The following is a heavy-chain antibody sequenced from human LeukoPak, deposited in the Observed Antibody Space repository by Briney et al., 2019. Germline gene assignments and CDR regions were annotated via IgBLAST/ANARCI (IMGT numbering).Heavy chain of an antibody. J-gene: IGHJ5*02. CDR1: GFTVSSNY. V-gene: IGHV3-53*01. CDR2: IYSGGSA. Sequence: GSLRLSCASSGFTVSSNYMSWVRQAPGKGLEWVSVIYSGGSAYYADSVKGRFTISRDNAKNSLYLQMNSLRAEDTAVYYCARGFLTSGDYAWGQGTLVTVSS. D-gene: IGHD4-17*01. CDR3: ARGFLTSGDYA.